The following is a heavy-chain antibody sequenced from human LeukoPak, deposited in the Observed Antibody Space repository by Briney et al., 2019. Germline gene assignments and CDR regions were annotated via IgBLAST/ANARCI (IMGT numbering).Heavy chain of an antibody. Sequence: SETLSLTCAVYGGSFSGYYWSWIRQPPGKELEWIGEINHSGSTNYNPSLKSRVTISADTSKNQFSLKLSSVTAADTAVYYCARGRRRLYYDSSGYFNFDYWGQGTLVTVSS. CDR3: ARGRRRLYYDSSGYFNFDY. CDR1: GGSFSGYY. J-gene: IGHJ4*02. D-gene: IGHD3-22*01. V-gene: IGHV4-34*01. CDR2: INHSGST.